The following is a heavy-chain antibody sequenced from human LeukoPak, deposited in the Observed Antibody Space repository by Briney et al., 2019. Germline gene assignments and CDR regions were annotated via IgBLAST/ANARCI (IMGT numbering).Heavy chain of an antibody. CDR2: IIPIFGTA. Sequence: SVKVSCKASGGTFSSYAISWVRQAPGQGLEWMGGIIPIFGTANYAQKFQGRVTITADESTSTAYVELSSLRSEDTAVYYCARVVCSSTSCQGWFDPWGQGTLVTVSS. J-gene: IGHJ5*02. CDR1: GGTFSSYA. CDR3: ARVVCSSTSCQGWFDP. V-gene: IGHV1-69*13. D-gene: IGHD2-2*01.